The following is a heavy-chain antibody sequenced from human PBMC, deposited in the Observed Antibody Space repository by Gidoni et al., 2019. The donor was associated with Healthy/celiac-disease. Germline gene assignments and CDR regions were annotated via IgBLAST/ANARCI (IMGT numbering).Heavy chain of an antibody. CDR1: GGTFSSYA. Sequence: QVQLVQSGAEVKKPGSSVKVSCKASGGTFSSYAISWVRQAPGQGLEWMGGIIPIFGTANYAQKFQGRVTITADESTSTAYMELSSLRSEDTAVYYCARDQGKLDYYYDYGMDVWGQGTTVTVSS. D-gene: IGHD6-13*01. CDR3: ARDQGKLDYYYDYGMDV. J-gene: IGHJ6*02. V-gene: IGHV1-69*01. CDR2: IIPIFGTA.